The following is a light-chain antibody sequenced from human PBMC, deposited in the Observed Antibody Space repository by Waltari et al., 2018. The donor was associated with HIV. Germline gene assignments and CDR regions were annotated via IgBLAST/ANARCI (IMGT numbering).Light chain of an antibody. CDR2: DAS. CDR1: QTIRSW. Sequence: DIEMTQSPSTLSASVGDSVTITCRASQTIRSWLAWYQQKPGKAPKLLIYDASTLQRGVPSRFSGSGSGTDFSLIISSLQPDDFATYYCQQYQTDSETFGQGTRLEMK. CDR3: QQYQTDSET. V-gene: IGKV1-5*03. J-gene: IGKJ2*01.